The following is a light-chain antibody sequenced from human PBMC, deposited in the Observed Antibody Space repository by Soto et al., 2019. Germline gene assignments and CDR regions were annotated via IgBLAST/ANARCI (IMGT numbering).Light chain of an antibody. CDR2: DAS. J-gene: IGKJ1*01. V-gene: IGKV3-11*01. Sequence: EIVLTQSPATLSLSPGERAALSCRASQNINSDLAWYQHRPGQAPRLLIYDASNRAPGIPARFGGSGSGADFTLSISSLEPEDFAVYYCQQRNMWPRTFGQGTKVDIK. CDR1: QNINSD. CDR3: QQRNMWPRT.